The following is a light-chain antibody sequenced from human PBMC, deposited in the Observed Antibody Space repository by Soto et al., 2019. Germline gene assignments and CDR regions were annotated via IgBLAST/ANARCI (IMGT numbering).Light chain of an antibody. CDR1: SGHSSYI. CDR2: LEGSGSY. V-gene: IGLV4-60*02. Sequence: QSVLTQSSSASASLGSSVKLTCTLSSGHSSYIIAWHQQQPGKAPRYLMKLEGSGSYNKGSGVPDRFSGSSSGADRYPTISNLQFEDEADYYCETWDFNTRVFGGGTKLTVL. J-gene: IGLJ3*02. CDR3: ETWDFNTRV.